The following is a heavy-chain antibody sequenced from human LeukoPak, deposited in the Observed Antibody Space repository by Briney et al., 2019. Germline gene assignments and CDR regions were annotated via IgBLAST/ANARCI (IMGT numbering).Heavy chain of an antibody. Sequence: GGSLRLSCAASGFTFSSYSMNWVRQAPGKGLEWVSYISSSSSTIYYADSVKGRFTISRDNAKNSLYLQMNSLRAEDTAVYYCASGGYSYGSVYWGQGTLVTVSS. CDR1: GFTFSSYS. D-gene: IGHD5-18*01. CDR2: ISSSSSTI. V-gene: IGHV3-48*01. J-gene: IGHJ4*02. CDR3: ASGGYSYGSVY.